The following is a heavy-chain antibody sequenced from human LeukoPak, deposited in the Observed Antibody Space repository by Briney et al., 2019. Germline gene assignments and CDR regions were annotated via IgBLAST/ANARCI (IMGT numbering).Heavy chain of an antibody. Sequence: GGSLRLSCAASGFTISSNYMSWVRQAPGKGLEWVSVIYSGGSTYYADSVKGRFTISRDNSKNTLYLQMNSLRAEDTAVYYCARDPRYSYGPFDAFDIWGQGTMVTVSS. CDR1: GFTISSNY. CDR3: ARDPRYSYGPFDAFDI. D-gene: IGHD5-18*01. CDR2: IYSGGST. J-gene: IGHJ3*02. V-gene: IGHV3-53*01.